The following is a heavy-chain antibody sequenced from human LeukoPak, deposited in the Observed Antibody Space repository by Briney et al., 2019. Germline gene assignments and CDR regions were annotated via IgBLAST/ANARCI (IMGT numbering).Heavy chain of an antibody. CDR2: ISWNSGSI. CDR1: GFTFDNYA. D-gene: IGHD2-8*02. Sequence: GGSLRLSCAASGFTFDNYAMHWVRQAPGKGLEWVSGISWNSGSIGYADSVKGRFTISRDNAKNSLDLQMNSLRTEDMALYYCAKDEFVASDFTGAFDIWGQGTMVTVSS. J-gene: IGHJ3*02. V-gene: IGHV3-9*03. CDR3: AKDEFVASDFTGAFDI.